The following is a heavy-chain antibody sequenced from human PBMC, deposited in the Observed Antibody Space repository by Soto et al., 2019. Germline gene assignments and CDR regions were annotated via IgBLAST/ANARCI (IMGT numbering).Heavy chain of an antibody. CDR2: IYWDDSK. J-gene: IGHJ4*02. D-gene: IGHD1-26*01. V-gene: IGHV2-5*02. CDR3: AHAYGGRSLY. CDR1: GFSLTTDRVG. Sequence: QITLKESGPTLVKPTQTLTLTCTFSGFSLTTDRVGVGWIRQPPGEALEWLAVIYWDDSKTYRPSLESRLTITKDTSKSQVALTMTSMGSLDTATYYCAHAYGGRSLYWGQGTLVTVSS.